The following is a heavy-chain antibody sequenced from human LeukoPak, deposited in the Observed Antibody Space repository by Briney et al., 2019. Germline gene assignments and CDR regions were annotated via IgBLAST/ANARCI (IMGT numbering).Heavy chain of an antibody. CDR3: AKAYDILTGYSRPYYYYMDV. Sequence: GGSLRLSCAASGFTFSRSDMNWVRQAPGKGLEWVSAISGSGGSTYYADSVKGRFTISRDNSKNTLYLQMNSLRAEDTAVYYCAKAYDILTGYSRPYYYYMDVWGRGTTVTVSS. J-gene: IGHJ6*03. D-gene: IGHD3-9*01. V-gene: IGHV3-23*01. CDR2: ISGSGGST. CDR1: GFTFSRSD.